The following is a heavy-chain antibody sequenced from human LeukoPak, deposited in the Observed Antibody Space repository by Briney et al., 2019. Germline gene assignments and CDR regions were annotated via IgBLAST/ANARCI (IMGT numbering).Heavy chain of an antibody. CDR2: ISGSGGST. J-gene: IGHJ4*02. CDR1: GFTFSSYA. CDR3: AKTPDAIAVAAHFDY. D-gene: IGHD6-19*01. Sequence: GGSLRLSCAASGFTFSSYAMSWVRQAPGKGLEWVSAISGSGGSTYCADSVKGRFTISRDNSKNTLYLQMNSLRAEDTAVYYCAKTPDAIAVAAHFDYWGQGTLVTVSS. V-gene: IGHV3-23*01.